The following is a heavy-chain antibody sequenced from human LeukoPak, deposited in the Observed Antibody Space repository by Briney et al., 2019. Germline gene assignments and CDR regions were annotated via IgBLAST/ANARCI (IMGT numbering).Heavy chain of an antibody. D-gene: IGHD6-19*01. CDR1: GFTFSSYA. J-gene: IGHJ4*02. V-gene: IGHV3-30-3*01. CDR3: ARDTYSSPRLFDY. Sequence: GGSLRLSCAASGFTFSSYAMHWVRQAPAKGLEWVAVISYDGSNKYYADSVKGRFTISRDNSKNTLYLQMNSLRAEDTAVYYCARDTYSSPRLFDYWGQGTLVTVSS. CDR2: ISYDGSNK.